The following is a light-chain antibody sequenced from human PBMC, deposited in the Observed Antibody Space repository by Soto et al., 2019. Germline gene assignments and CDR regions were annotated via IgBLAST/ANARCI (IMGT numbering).Light chain of an antibody. J-gene: IGKJ4*01. CDR1: QTVSTY. CDR3: HKSYNSLN. CDR2: GAS. Sequence: IFVTQSPATLSLSPWERATLSCRARQTVSTYLSWYQHKPGQAPWLLIYGASKRATGIPARFSGIGSGTDFPPTLSSLEPEDSAVYYCHKSYNSLNLGGGTXVDIK. V-gene: IGKV3-11*01.